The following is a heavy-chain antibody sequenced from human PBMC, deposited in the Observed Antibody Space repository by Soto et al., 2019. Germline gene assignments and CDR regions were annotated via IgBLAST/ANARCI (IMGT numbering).Heavy chain of an antibody. V-gene: IGHV2-5*02. CDR2: IYWDDDK. J-gene: IGHJ4*02. Sequence: QITLKESGPTLVKPTQTLTLTCTFSGFSLSTSGVGVGWIRQPPGKALEWLTFIYWDDDKRNSPCLKSRLTITSDTSKNQVVLTMTNLDPVDTATYYCAHLGVGGITSYFDSWGQGTLVTVSS. CDR3: AHLGVGGITSYFDS. CDR1: GFSLSTSGVG. D-gene: IGHD1-26*01.